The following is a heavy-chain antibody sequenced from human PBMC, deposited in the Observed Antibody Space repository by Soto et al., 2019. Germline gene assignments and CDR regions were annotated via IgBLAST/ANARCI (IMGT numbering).Heavy chain of an antibody. Sequence: PLGSLRLSCAASGFTFSSYAMHWVRQAPGKGLEWVALISYDGNNKYYVDSVKGRFTIYRDNSKNTLDLQLNSLRAEDTALYYCAKDHRTTVTSRGVWYFDYWGQGTLVTVSS. D-gene: IGHD4-17*01. CDR3: AKDHRTTVTSRGVWYFDY. CDR2: ISYDGNNK. V-gene: IGHV3-30*18. J-gene: IGHJ4*02. CDR1: GFTFSSYA.